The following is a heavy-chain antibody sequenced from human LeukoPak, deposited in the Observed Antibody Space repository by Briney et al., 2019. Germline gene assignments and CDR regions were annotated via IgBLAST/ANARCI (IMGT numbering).Heavy chain of an antibody. D-gene: IGHD4-23*01. CDR3: ARDNSVEDTAWWFDP. Sequence: ASVKVSCKVSGYTLTELSMHWVRQAPGKGLEWMGGFDPEDGETIYAQKFQGRVTMTEDTSTDTAYMELSSLRSEDTAVYYCARDNSVEDTAWWFDPWGQGTLVTVSS. CDR2: FDPEDGET. V-gene: IGHV1-24*01. CDR1: GYTLTELS. J-gene: IGHJ5*02.